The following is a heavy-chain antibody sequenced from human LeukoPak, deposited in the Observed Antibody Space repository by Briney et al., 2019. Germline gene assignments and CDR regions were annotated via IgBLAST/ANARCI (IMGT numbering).Heavy chain of an antibody. J-gene: IGHJ4*02. CDR1: GFTVSSNY. CDR3: ASPDYYDSSGYYPPYWFDY. CDR2: IYSGGST. D-gene: IGHD3-22*01. Sequence: PGGSLRLSCAASGFTVSSNYMSWVRQAPGKGLEWVSVIYSGGSTYYADSVKGRFTISRDNSKNTLYLQMNSLRAEDTAVYYCASPDYYDSSGYYPPYWFDYWGQGTLVTVSS. V-gene: IGHV3-53*01.